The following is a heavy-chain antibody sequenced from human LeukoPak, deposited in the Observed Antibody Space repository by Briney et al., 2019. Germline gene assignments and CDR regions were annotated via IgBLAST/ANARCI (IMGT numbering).Heavy chain of an antibody. D-gene: IGHD6-19*01. V-gene: IGHV4-39*02. J-gene: IGHJ5*02. Sequence: PSETLSLTCAVSGGSISDSSYYWVWIRQPPGKGLEWIGSIFYTGSTHSNPSLKSRVTISADTSKNHFSLKLRYVTAADTAVYYCARTDSRDWYTGWFDPWGQGILVTVSS. CDR3: ARTDSRDWYTGWFDP. CDR2: IFYTGST. CDR1: GGSISDSSYY.